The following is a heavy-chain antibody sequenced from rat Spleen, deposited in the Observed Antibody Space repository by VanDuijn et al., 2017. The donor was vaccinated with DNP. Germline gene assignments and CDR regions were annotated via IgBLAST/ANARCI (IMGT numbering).Heavy chain of an antibody. CDR2: ITSSGVST. CDR3: TTEGY. J-gene: IGHJ2*01. CDR1: GFNFNDYW. Sequence: EVKLVESGGGLVQPGRSLKLSCEASGFNFNDYWMGWVRQAPGKGLEWIASITSSGVSTYYPDSVKDRFTTSRDNAKGTLYLQMDSLRSEDTATYYCTTEGYWGQGVMVTVSS. V-gene: IGHV5-31*01.